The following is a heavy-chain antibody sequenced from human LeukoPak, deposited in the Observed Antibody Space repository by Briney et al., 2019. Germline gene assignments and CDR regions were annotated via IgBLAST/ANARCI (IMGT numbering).Heavy chain of an antibody. CDR3: ARDLKTGLSTDY. CDR1: GFTFDDYA. CDR2: ISWNSGSI. V-gene: IGHV3-9*01. Sequence: PGGSLRLPCAASGFTFDDYAMHWVRQAPGKGLEWVSGISWNSGSIGYADSVKGRFTISRDNAKNSLYLQMNSLRAEDTAVYYCARDLKTGLSTDYWGQGTLVTVSS. J-gene: IGHJ4*02. D-gene: IGHD3-16*02.